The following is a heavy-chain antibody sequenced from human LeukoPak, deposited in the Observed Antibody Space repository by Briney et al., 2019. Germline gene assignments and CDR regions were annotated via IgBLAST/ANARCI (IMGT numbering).Heavy chain of an antibody. Sequence: GGSLRLSCAASGFSFSSYGMHWVRQAPGKGLEWVAVIWYDGSNKYYADSLKGRFTISRDNSKNTLYLQMHSLRAEDTAVYYCAKNPSDSSGYFSLSFLDWGQGTLVTVSS. V-gene: IGHV3-33*06. CDR3: AKNPSDSSGYFSLSFLD. CDR2: IWYDGSNK. D-gene: IGHD3-22*01. CDR1: GFSFSSYG. J-gene: IGHJ4*02.